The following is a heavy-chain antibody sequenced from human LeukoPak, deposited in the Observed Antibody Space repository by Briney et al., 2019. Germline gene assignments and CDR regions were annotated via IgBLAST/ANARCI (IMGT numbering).Heavy chain of an antibody. V-gene: IGHV4-39*01. CDR2: IFSSGST. J-gene: IGHJ5*01. Sequence: SETLSLTCTVSGGSISSSSYYWGWIRQPPGKGLEWIGSIFSSGSTYYNSSLKSRVTISIDTSNNQVSLEMSSMTAADTAVYYCAKSDGYGLIDSWGQGTLVTVSS. CDR3: AKSDGYGLIDS. D-gene: IGHD2-21*02. CDR1: GGSISSSSYY.